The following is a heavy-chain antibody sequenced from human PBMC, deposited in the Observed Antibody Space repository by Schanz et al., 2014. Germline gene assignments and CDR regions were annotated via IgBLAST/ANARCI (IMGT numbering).Heavy chain of an antibody. Sequence: VQLVESGGTLVKPGGSLRLSCVVSGFTFSDYYMSWIRQAPGKGLEWVANIKQDGIEKYYVDSVRGRFTISRDNAKNSLYLQMNSLRDEDTALYYCARDRGSAVGYQYYGMDVWGQGTTVTVSS. D-gene: IGHD3-22*01. V-gene: IGHV3-7*01. CDR3: ARDRGSAVGYQYYGMDV. J-gene: IGHJ6*02. CDR1: GFTFSDYY. CDR2: IKQDGIEK.